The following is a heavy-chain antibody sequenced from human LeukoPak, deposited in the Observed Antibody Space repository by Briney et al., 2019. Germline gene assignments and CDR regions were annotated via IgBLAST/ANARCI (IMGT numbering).Heavy chain of an antibody. V-gene: IGHV3-9*01. CDR1: GFTFDDYA. CDR2: ISWNSGSI. Sequence: GGSLRLSCAASGFTFDDYAMHWVRHAPGKGLEWVSGISWNSGSIGYADSVKGRFTISRDNAKNSLYLQMNSLRAEDTALYYCAKDMGWDFWSGNDAFDIWGQGTMVTVSS. J-gene: IGHJ3*02. CDR3: AKDMGWDFWSGNDAFDI. D-gene: IGHD3-3*01.